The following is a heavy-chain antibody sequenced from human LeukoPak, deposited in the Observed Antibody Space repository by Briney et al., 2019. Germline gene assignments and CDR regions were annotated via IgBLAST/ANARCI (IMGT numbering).Heavy chain of an antibody. D-gene: IGHD3-22*01. J-gene: IGHJ3*02. CDR3: AKDIVVVFNDAFDI. CDR1: GFTFSSYA. Sequence: PGRSLRLSCAASGFTFSSYAMSWVRQAPGKGLEWVSVISGSGDSTYYADSVKGRFTISRDNSKNTLYLQMNSLRAEDTAIYYCAKDIVVVFNDAFDIWGQGTMVTVSS. V-gene: IGHV3-23*01. CDR2: ISGSGDST.